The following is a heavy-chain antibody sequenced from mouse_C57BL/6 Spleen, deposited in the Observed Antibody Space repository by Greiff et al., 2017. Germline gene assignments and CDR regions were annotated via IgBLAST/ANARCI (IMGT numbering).Heavy chain of an antibody. Sequence: QVQLQQSGAELMKPGASVKLSCKATGNTFTGYWIEWVKQRPGHGLEWIGVILPGRGSTNYNEKSKGKATFTAAPSSNPAYMQLSSLTTKDTAIYYSARRDGNWYFDVWGTGTTVTVSS. V-gene: IGHV1-9*01. CDR3: ARRDGNWYFDV. CDR1: GNTFTGYW. J-gene: IGHJ1*03. D-gene: IGHD2-1*01. CDR2: ILPGRGST.